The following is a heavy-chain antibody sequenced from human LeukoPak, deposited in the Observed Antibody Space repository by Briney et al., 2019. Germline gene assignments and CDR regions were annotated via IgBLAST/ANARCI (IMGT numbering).Heavy chain of an antibody. J-gene: IGHJ4*02. Sequence: SETLSLTCTVSDYSISSPYCWGWIRQPPGKGLEWVGNICHSGSTFYNPSLKSRLTMLMDTSKNQFSLKLNSVTAADTAVYYCARESIAAGGVYWGQGTLVTVSS. D-gene: IGHD6-6*01. CDR3: ARESIAAGGVY. CDR1: DYSISSPYC. V-gene: IGHV4-38-2*02. CDR2: ICHSGST.